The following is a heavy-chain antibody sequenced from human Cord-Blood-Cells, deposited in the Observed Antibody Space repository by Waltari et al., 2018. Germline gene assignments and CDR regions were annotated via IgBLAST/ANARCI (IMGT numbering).Heavy chain of an antibody. Sequence: EVQLVESGGGLIQPGGSLRLSCAASGFTVSSNYMSWFRQAPGKGLEWVSVIYSGGSTYYADSVKGRFTISRDNSKNTLYLQMNSLRAEDTAVYYCAREAYSSGWYYFDYWGQGTLVTVSS. D-gene: IGHD6-19*01. CDR1: GFTVSSNY. J-gene: IGHJ4*02. V-gene: IGHV3-53*01. CDR2: IYSGGST. CDR3: AREAYSSGWYYFDY.